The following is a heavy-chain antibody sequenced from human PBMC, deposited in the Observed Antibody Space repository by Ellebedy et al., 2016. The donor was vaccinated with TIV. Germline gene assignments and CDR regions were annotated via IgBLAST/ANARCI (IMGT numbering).Heavy chain of an antibody. V-gene: IGHV3-30-3*01. CDR2: ISYDGSNK. J-gene: IGHJ5*02. CDR3: ARGAGFDP. CDR1: GFTFSKHW. Sequence: GESLKISCAASGFTFSKHWMHWVRQAPGKGLDWVAIISYDGSNKYYADSVKGRFTISRDNSKNTLYLQMNSLRAEDTAVYYCARGAGFDPWGQGTLVTVSS.